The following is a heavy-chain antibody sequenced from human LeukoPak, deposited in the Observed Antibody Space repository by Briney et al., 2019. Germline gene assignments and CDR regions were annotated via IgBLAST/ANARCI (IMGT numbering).Heavy chain of an antibody. D-gene: IGHD4-17*01. Sequence: GGSLRLSCAASGFTFSSYGMHWVRQAPGKGLEWVAVIWYDGSNKYYADSVKGRFTISRDNSKNTLYLQMSSLRAEDTAVYYCARDKGSYGDYFNYWGQGTLVTVSS. CDR2: IWYDGSNK. CDR1: GFTFSSYG. CDR3: ARDKGSYGDYFNY. J-gene: IGHJ4*02. V-gene: IGHV3-33*01.